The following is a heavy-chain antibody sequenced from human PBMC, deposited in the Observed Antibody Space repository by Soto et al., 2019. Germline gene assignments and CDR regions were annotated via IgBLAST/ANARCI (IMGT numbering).Heavy chain of an antibody. J-gene: IGHJ4*02. D-gene: IGHD2-15*01. CDR3: ARDPVGYCSGGSCYPALYFDY. Sequence: GGSLRLSCAASGFTFSSYWMHWVRQAPGKGLVWVSRISSSGSTIYYADSVKGRFTISRDNAKNSLYLQMNSLRTEDTAVYYCARDPVGYCSGGSCYPALYFDYWGQGTLVTVSS. CDR2: ISSSGSTI. V-gene: IGHV3-48*04. CDR1: GFTFSSYW.